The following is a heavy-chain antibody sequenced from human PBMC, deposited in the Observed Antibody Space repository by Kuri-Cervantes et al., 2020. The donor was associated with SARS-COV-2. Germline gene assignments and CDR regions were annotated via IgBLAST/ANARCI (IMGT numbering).Heavy chain of an antibody. D-gene: IGHD3-3*01. Sequence: KVSCKGSGYSFTSYWISWVRQMPGKGLEWMGRIDPSDSYTNYSPSFQGHVTTSADKSISTAYLQWSSLKASDTAMYYCASTVAFWSGYYDYWGQGTLVTVSS. CDR2: IDPSDSYT. CDR1: GYSFTSYW. CDR3: ASTVAFWSGYYDY. J-gene: IGHJ4*02. V-gene: IGHV5-10-1*01.